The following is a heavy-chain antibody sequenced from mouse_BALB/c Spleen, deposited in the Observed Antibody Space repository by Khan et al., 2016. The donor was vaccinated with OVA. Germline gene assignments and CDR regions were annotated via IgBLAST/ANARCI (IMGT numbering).Heavy chain of an antibody. CDR2: ISPGSGDT. CDR1: GYTFSDYY. Sequence: VQLQESGAELARPGASVKLSCKASGYTFSDYYINWVKQRTGQGLEWIGEISPGSGDTYYNEKFKGKATLTADKSSSTAYKQLSSLTSEASAVYFWARRNYFGYTFAYWGQGTLVTVSA. V-gene: IGHV1-77*01. CDR3: ARRNYFGYTFAY. D-gene: IGHD1-2*01. J-gene: IGHJ3*01.